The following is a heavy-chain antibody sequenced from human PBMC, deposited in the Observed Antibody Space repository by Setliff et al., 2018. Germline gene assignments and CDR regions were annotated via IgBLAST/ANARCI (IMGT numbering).Heavy chain of an antibody. CDR1: GYTFTESI. V-gene: IGHV1-18*01. J-gene: IGHJ4*02. D-gene: IGHD2-8*01. Sequence: ASVKVSCKASGYTFTESIVSWVRQAPGQGLEWLGWIGVYSGNTYTAQRFQGIVTMTTDTSTNMAYLELRGLRSDDTAVYYCLRLVRYCSRTSCQRTSGDEVWGQGTLVTVSS. CDR2: IGVYSGNT. CDR3: LRLVRYCSRTSCQRTSGDEV.